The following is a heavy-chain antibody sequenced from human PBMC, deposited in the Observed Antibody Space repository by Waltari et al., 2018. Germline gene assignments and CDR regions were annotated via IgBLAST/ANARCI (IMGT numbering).Heavy chain of an antibody. CDR1: GFTFSSYG. V-gene: IGHV3-33*06. J-gene: IGHJ3*02. D-gene: IGHD1-20*01. CDR3: AKDDNWNDGDAFDI. Sequence: QVQLVESGGGVVQPGRSLRLSCAASGFTFSSYGMPWVRQAPGKGLEWVAVIWYDGSNKYYADSVKGRFTISRDNSKNTLYLQMNSLRAEDTAVYYCAKDDNWNDGDAFDIWGQGTMVTVSS. CDR2: IWYDGSNK.